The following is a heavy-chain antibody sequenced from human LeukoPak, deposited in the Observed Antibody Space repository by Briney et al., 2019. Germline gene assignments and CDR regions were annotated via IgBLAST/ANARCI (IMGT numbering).Heavy chain of an antibody. CDR3: AREIHY. J-gene: IGHJ4*02. Sequence: PGGSLRLSCAVSGFTFSSHWMAWVRQAPGKGPEWVANINEDGSVKYYVDSVMGRFSISRDNAKDLLYLQMNSLRAEDTAVYYCAREIHYWGQGTLVTVSS. CDR1: GFTFSSHW. V-gene: IGHV3-7*01. CDR2: INEDGSVK.